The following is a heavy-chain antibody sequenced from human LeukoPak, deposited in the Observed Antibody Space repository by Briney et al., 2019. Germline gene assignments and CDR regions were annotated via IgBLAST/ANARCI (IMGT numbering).Heavy chain of an antibody. CDR2: INHSGST. CDR1: GGSFSGYY. V-gene: IGHV4-34*01. CDR3: ARQPGRRDMDV. D-gene: IGHD1-14*01. J-gene: IGHJ6*03. Sequence: SETLSLTCAVYGGSFSGYYWSRIRQPPGKGLEWIGEINHSGSTNYNPSLKSRVTISVDTSKNQFSLKLSSVTAADTAVYYCARQPGRRDMDVWGKGTTVTVSS.